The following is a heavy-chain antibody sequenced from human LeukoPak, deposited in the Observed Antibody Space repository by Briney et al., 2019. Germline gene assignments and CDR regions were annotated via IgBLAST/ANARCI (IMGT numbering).Heavy chain of an antibody. CDR2: ISYDGSNK. V-gene: IGHV3-30-3*01. J-gene: IGHJ4*02. D-gene: IGHD5-24*01. CDR1: GFTFSSYA. CDR3: ARASFQRWLQLGGD. Sequence: GGSLRLSCAASGFTFSSYAMHWVRQAPGKGLEWVAVISYDGSNKYYADSVKGRFTISRDNSKNTLYLQMNSLRAEDTAVYYCARASFQRWLQLGGDWGQGTLVTVSS.